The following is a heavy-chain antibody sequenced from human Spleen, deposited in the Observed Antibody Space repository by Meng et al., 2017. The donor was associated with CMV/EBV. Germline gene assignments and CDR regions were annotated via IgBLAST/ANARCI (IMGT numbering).Heavy chain of an antibody. CDR2: NSSSSSYI. CDR1: GFTFSSYS. Sequence: ASGFTFSSYSMNWVRQAPGKGLEWVSSNSSSSSYIYYADSVKGRFTISRDNAKNSLYLQMNSLRAEDTAVYYCAQDIVVVPAASVVPWGQGTLVTVSS. V-gene: IGHV3-21*01. J-gene: IGHJ5*02. D-gene: IGHD2-2*01. CDR3: AQDIVVVPAASVVP.